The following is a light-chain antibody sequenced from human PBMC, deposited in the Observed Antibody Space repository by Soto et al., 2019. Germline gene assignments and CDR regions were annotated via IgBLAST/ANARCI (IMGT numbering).Light chain of an antibody. CDR2: RVY. J-gene: IGKJ2*01. CDR3: MQGRKGPYT. V-gene: IGKV2-30*01. Sequence: DIVMTQSPFSLPVTLGQPASISCRSSQSLVDSDGNTFLSWFQQRPGQSPRRLIHRVYDRDSGVQDRFGGGGSGPDFTLRISGGEAEDMGVYYCMQGRKGPYTFGQGPKREI. CDR1: QSLVDSDGNTF.